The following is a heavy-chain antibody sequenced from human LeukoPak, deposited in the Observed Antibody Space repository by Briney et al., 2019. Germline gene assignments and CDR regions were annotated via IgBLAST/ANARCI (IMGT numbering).Heavy chain of an antibody. Sequence: GGSLRLSCAASGFTFSSYAMHWVRQAPGKGLEWVAVISYDGSNKYYADSVKGRFTISRDNSKNTLYLQMNSLRAEDTAVYYCARLVSYYDFRIDWGQGTLVTVSS. V-gene: IGHV3-30-3*01. CDR1: GFTFSSYA. CDR3: ARLVSYYDFRID. D-gene: IGHD3-3*01. CDR2: ISYDGSNK. J-gene: IGHJ4*02.